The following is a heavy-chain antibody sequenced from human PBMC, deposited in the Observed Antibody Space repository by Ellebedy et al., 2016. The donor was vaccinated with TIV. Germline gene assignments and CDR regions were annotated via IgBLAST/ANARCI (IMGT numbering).Heavy chain of an antibody. CDR3: ARGIRMPSDY. V-gene: IGHV1-8*01. CDR2: MNPDSGNT. J-gene: IGHJ4*02. CDR1: GYTFTSYD. D-gene: IGHD2-15*01. Sequence: ASVKVSCKASGYTFTSYDINWVRQATGPGLEWMGWMNPDSGNTAYAQKFQGRVSMIRNTSISTAYLELSNLRSDDTAVYYCARGIRMPSDYWGQGTLVTVSS.